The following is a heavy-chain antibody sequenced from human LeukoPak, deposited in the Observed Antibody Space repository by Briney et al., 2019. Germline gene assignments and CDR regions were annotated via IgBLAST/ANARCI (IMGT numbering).Heavy chain of an antibody. Sequence: QTGGSLRLSCAASGFTFRSNEMNRVREAPGKGLECLSYISSSGSTIHYVDSVKGRFTISRDNAKNSLFLQMNSLRAEDTAVYYCASGVHYTSGWIDIWGQGTMVTVSS. V-gene: IGHV3-48*03. CDR3: ASGVHYTSGWIDI. J-gene: IGHJ3*02. D-gene: IGHD6-19*01. CDR1: GFTFRSNE. CDR2: ISSSGSTI.